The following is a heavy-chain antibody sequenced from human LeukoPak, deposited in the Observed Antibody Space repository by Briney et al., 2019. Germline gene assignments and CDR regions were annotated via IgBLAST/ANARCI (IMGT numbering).Heavy chain of an antibody. V-gene: IGHV3-53*01. D-gene: IGHD3-10*01. CDR3: ARDRSYYGSGSYFDY. J-gene: IGHJ4*02. Sequence: PGGSLRLSCAASGFTVSSNYMSWVRQAPGKGLEWVSVIYSGGSTYYADSVKGRFTISRDNSKNTLYLQMNSLRAEDTAVYYRARDRSYYGSGSYFDYWGQGALVTVSS. CDR2: IYSGGST. CDR1: GFTVSSNY.